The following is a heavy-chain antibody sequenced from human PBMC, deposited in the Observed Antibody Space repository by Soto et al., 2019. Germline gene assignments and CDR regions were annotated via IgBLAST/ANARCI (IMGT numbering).Heavy chain of an antibody. Sequence: GGSLRLSCAASESIFRGYGMHWIRQTPDKGLEWVAIIRFDGSNEHYADSVKGRFTISRDNSKNMLYLQMNSLRVEDTALYYCAKVLRDGLRTFDYWGQGTVVTVSS. D-gene: IGHD4-17*01. CDR2: IRFDGSNE. CDR3: AKVLRDGLRTFDY. J-gene: IGHJ4*02. V-gene: IGHV3-30*02. CDR1: ESIFRGYG.